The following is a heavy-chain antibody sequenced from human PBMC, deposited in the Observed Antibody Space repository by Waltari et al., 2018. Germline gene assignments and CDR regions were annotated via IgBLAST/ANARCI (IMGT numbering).Heavy chain of an antibody. J-gene: IGHJ4*02. V-gene: IGHV3-9*02. CDR1: GFTSDDFA. CDR2: ITGNSGKV. CDR3: TKDLTHTNYEGFAN. Sequence: EVQLVESGGALVQPGRSLRLSCATSGFTSDDFALHWVRQVPGKGLEWVAGITGNSGKVDYAGSVKGRFTISRDNAKNLLFLQMNSLRPEDTALYYCTKDLTHTNYEGFANWGLGTLVTVSS. D-gene: IGHD3-16*01.